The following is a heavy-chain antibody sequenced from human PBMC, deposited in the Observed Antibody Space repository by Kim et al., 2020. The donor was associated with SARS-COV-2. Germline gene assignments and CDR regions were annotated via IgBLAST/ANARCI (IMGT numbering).Heavy chain of an antibody. V-gene: IGHV3-30*01. Sequence: YADSGKGRFTISRDNSKNTLYLQMNSLRAEDTAVYYCAIVDTAMGNAFDIWGQGTMVTVSS. D-gene: IGHD5-18*01. J-gene: IGHJ3*02. CDR3: AIVDTAMGNAFDI.